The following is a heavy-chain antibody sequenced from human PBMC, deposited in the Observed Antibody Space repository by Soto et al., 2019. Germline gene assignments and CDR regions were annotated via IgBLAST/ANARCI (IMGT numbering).Heavy chain of an antibody. CDR3: ARGPYGSGIRSPYYNYYMDV. D-gene: IGHD3-10*01. Sequence: QVQLQQWGAGLLKPSESLSLTCAVHGGSFSGYYWSWIRQSPGKGLEWIGEISHSGSTNYNPSLKSRVTILLDTSMTQFSLKLSSVTAADTAVYYCARGPYGSGIRSPYYNYYMDVWGKGTTVTVSS. CDR2: ISHSGST. V-gene: IGHV4-34*01. J-gene: IGHJ6*03. CDR1: GGSFSGYY.